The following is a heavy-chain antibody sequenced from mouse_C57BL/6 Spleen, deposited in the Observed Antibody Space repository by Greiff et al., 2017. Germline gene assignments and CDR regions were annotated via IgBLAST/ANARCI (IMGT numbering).Heavy chain of an antibody. J-gene: IGHJ4*01. D-gene: IGHD1-1*01. CDR2: ISYDGSN. V-gene: IGHV3-6*01. CDR3: ARDGVVATRYYAMDY. CDR1: GYSITSGYY. Sequence: EVKLMESGPGLVKPSQSLSLTCSVTGYSITSGYYWNWIRQFPGNKLEWMGYISYDGSNNYNPSLKNRISITRDTSKNQFFLKLNSVTTEDTATYYCARDGVVATRYYAMDYWGQGTSVTVSS.